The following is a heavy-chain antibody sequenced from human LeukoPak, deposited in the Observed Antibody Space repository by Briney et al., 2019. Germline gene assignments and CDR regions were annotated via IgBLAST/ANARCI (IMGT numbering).Heavy chain of an antibody. J-gene: IGHJ4*02. Sequence: GGSLRLSCAASGFSVSSNYMSWVRQAPGKGLEWVSVIYSGGSTYYADSVKGRFTISRDNSKNTLYLQMNSLRAEDTAVYYCARAQWGVYFDYWGQGILVTVSS. V-gene: IGHV3-53*01. CDR2: IYSGGST. CDR1: GFSVSSNY. D-gene: IGHD2-8*01. CDR3: ARAQWGVYFDY.